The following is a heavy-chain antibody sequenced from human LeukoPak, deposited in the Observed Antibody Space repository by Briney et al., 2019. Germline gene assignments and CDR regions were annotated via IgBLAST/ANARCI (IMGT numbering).Heavy chain of an antibody. Sequence: GGSLRLSCAASGFTFSSYAMSWVRQAPGKGLEWVSIIYSSDNTYYADSVKGRFTISRDNAKNTVYLQMNNVRAEDTAVYYCARGITNIAVGDYWGQGTLVTVSS. CDR1: GFTFSSYA. D-gene: IGHD6-19*01. CDR2: IYSSDNT. J-gene: IGHJ4*02. V-gene: IGHV3-53*01. CDR3: ARGITNIAVGDY.